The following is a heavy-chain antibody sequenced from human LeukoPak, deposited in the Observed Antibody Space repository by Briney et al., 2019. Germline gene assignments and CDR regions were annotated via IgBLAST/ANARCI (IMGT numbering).Heavy chain of an antibody. CDR1: GFTVSGNY. Sequence: GGSLRLSCAASGFTVSGNYMSWVRQAPGKGLEWVSVFYSGASTYYADSVKGRFTISRDNSKNTVYLQMNSLRAEDTGVYYCARDSSGNGMDVWGQGTTVTVSS. D-gene: IGHD6-19*01. CDR2: FYSGAST. J-gene: IGHJ6*02. V-gene: IGHV3-66*01. CDR3: ARDSSGNGMDV.